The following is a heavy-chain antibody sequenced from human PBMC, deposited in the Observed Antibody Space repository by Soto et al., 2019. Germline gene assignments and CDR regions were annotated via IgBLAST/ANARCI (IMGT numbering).Heavy chain of an antibody. CDR3: ATGLSSGYYNDAFDI. V-gene: IGHV5-51*01. J-gene: IGHJ3*02. CDR1: EYSFTSYW. D-gene: IGHD3-22*01. CDR2: IYPGDSDT. Sequence: GESLKISCKGSEYSFTSYWIGWVRQMPGKGLEWMGIIYPGDSDTRYSPSFQGQGTISADKSISTAYLQWSSLKASDTAMYYCATGLSSGYYNDAFDIWGQGTMVTVSS.